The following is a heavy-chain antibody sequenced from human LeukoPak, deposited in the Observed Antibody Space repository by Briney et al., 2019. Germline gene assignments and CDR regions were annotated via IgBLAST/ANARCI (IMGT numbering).Heavy chain of an antibody. V-gene: IGHV3-30*04. CDR2: ISYDGGNK. CDR3: ARDIHYGNFDY. D-gene: IGHD3-10*01. Sequence: GGSLRLSCAASGFTFSSYAMHWVRQAPGKGLEWVALISYDGGNKYYADSVKGRFTISRDNSKNTLYLQMNSLRAEDTALYYCARDIHYGNFDYWGQGTLVTVSS. J-gene: IGHJ4*02. CDR1: GFTFSSYA.